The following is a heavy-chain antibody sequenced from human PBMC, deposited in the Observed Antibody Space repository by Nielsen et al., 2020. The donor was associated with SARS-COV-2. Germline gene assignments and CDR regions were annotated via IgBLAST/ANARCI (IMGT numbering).Heavy chain of an antibody. V-gene: IGHV3-30*03. Sequence: GESLNISCSASGFTFSSYGMHWVRQAPGKGLEWVAVISYDGSNKYYADSVEGGFTISRDNSKNTLYLQMNSLGAEDAAVYYCAYSGSYDFDYWGQGTLVTVSS. J-gene: IGHJ4*02. D-gene: IGHD1-26*01. CDR1: GFTFSSYG. CDR2: ISYDGSNK. CDR3: AYSGSYDFDY.